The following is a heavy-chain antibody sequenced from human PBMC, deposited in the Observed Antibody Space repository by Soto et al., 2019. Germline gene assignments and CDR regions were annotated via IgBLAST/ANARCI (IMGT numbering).Heavy chain of an antibody. CDR1: GFTFSNHA. V-gene: IGHV3-23*01. D-gene: IGHD3-10*01. Sequence: EVQLLESGGGLVQPGGSLRLSCAASGFTFSNHAMSWVRQAPGKGLEWVSAISGNGISTYYADSVRGRFTISRDNSKNTLYLQMNSQRADDTAVYYCARDAIAMVRGTNNWFDPWGQGTLVTVST. CDR2: ISGNGIST. CDR3: ARDAIAMVRGTNNWFDP. J-gene: IGHJ5*02.